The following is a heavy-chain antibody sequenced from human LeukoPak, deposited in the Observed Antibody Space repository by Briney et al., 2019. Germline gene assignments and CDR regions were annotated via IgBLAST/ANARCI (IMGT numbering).Heavy chain of an antibody. CDR1: RFIFSSYG. D-gene: IGHD2-15*01. CDR2: ISYDGSNK. Sequence: GGALRLSCAATRFIFSSYGMHWVGQARGKGLEGVAVISYDGSNKYCPVSGKGRFSISRDKSKNTLYLQMNSLRAEDTAVYYCAKGPRYLYCSGGSSYSVPPGGDWGQGTLVTVSS. J-gene: IGHJ4*02. CDR3: AKGPRYLYCSGGSSYSVPPGGD. V-gene: IGHV3-30*18.